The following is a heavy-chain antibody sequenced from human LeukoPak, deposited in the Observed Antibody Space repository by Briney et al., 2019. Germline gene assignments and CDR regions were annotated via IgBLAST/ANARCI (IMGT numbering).Heavy chain of an antibody. J-gene: IGHJ4*02. Sequence: GESLRISCKGSGYSFSSYCIAWGRQKPGNGRECMGIIYPGDADTRYSPSSQGQDTISAGKSISTAYLQWSSLGASDTAMYYCARRGFDYWGQGTLVTVSS. CDR2: IYPGDADT. CDR3: ARRGFDY. CDR1: GYSFSSYC. V-gene: IGHV5-51*01.